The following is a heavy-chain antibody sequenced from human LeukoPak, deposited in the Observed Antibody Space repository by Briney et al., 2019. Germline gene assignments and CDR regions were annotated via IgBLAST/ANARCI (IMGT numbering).Heavy chain of an antibody. D-gene: IGHD3-22*01. V-gene: IGHV3-23*01. CDR2: ITTSGATT. J-gene: IGHJ4*02. CDR3: AIMHGYYDGSGYWVQ. Sequence: PGGSLRLSCAASGFTFSNYAMHWVRQAPGKGLEWVSFITTSGATTSYADSVKGRFTISRDNPRNTLYMQMNSLRDEDTALYYCAIMHGYYDGSGYWVQWGQGTLVTVSS. CDR1: GFTFSNYA.